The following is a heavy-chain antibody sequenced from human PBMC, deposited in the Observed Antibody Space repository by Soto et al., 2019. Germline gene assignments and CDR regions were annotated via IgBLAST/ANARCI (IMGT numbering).Heavy chain of an antibody. CDR1: GFSLSTGGVV. J-gene: IGHJ4*02. CDR3: AHRRNFYNNSGLDY. V-gene: IGHV2-5*02. Sequence: QITLKESGPTLVKPTQTLTLTCTLSGFSLSTGGVVVSWIRQPPGKALEWLAHINWDDDRRYNPSLRGRLTIIKDTSKNQVVLTMTNVDPVDTATYYCAHRRNFYNNSGLDYWGQGTLVTVSS. D-gene: IGHD3-22*01. CDR2: INWDDDR.